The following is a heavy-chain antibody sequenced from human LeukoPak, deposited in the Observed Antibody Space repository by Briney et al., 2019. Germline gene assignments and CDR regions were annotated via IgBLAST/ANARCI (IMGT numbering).Heavy chain of an antibody. D-gene: IGHD3-22*01. J-gene: IGHJ4*02. V-gene: IGHV4-39*07. CDR3: ARSGQWLLLYYFDY. CDR1: GDSISSSGYY. Sequence: PSETLSLTCTVSGDSISSSGYYWGWIRQPPGKGLEWIGSIYHSGSTYYNPTLKSRVTISVDTSKNQFSLKLSSVTAADTAVYYCARSGQWLLLYYFDYWGQGTLVTVSS. CDR2: IYHSGST.